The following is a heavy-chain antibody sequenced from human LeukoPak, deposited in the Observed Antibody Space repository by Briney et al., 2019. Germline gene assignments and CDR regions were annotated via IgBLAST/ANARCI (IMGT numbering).Heavy chain of an antibody. Sequence: SETLSLTCTVSGGSISSYYWSWIRQPPGKGLEWIGYIYYSGSTNYNPSLKSRVTISVDTSKNQFSLKLSSVTAADTAVYYCAREAIASHIDYWGQGTLVTVPS. J-gene: IGHJ4*02. D-gene: IGHD6-13*01. V-gene: IGHV4-59*12. CDR1: GGSISSYY. CDR2: IYYSGST. CDR3: AREAIASHIDY.